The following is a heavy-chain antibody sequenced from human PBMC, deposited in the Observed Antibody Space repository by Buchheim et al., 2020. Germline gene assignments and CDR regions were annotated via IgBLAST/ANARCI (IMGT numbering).Heavy chain of an antibody. CDR2: IDNGGNT. Sequence: QLQLQESGPGLVRPSETLSLTCAVSGGHTIYWGWIRQPPGKGLEWIGNIDNGGNTWYHPSLRSRVTLSVDTSKNQVSLTFRSVAAADTAIYYCAKYQFGLGGGSCFDPWGQGT. CDR3: AKYQFGLGGGSCFDP. V-gene: IGHV4-39*01. D-gene: IGHD3/OR15-3a*01. J-gene: IGHJ5*02. CDR1: GGHTIY.